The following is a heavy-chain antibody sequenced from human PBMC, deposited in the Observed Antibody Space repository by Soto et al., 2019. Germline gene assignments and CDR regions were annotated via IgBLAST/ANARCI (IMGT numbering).Heavy chain of an antibody. CDR2: IYYSGST. Sequence: QVQLQESGPGLVKPSETLSLTCTVSGGSVSSGSHYWSWIRQPPGKGLEWIGYIYYSGSTNYNPSLKSRVTISADTSKNQFSLKLSSVTAADTAVYYCARDRWFEPWGQGTLVTVSS. CDR1: GGSVSSGSHY. J-gene: IGHJ5*02. CDR3: ARDRWFEP. V-gene: IGHV4-61*01.